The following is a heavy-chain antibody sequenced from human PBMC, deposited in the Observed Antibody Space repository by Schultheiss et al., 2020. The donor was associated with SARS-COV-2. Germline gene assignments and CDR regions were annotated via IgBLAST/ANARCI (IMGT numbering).Heavy chain of an antibody. Sequence: GGSLRLSCAASGFTFSSYWMHWVRQAPGKGLVWVSRINSDGSNTSYADSVKGRVTISRDNAKNTLYLQMNSLRAEDTAVYYCARDHGDYENYYYGMDVWGQGTTVTVSS. CDR2: INSDGSNT. CDR1: GFTFSSYW. V-gene: IGHV3-74*01. J-gene: IGHJ6*02. CDR3: ARDHGDYENYYYGMDV. D-gene: IGHD4-17*01.